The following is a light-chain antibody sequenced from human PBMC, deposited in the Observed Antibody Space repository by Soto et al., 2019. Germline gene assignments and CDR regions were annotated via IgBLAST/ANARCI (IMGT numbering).Light chain of an antibody. CDR2: DAS. V-gene: IGKV3-11*01. J-gene: IGKJ5*01. CDR3: QQRSNWPIT. CDR1: QSVSSY. Sequence: EIVLTQSPGTLPLSPGERATLSCRASQSVSSYLAWYQQKPGQAPRLLIYDASNRATGVPARFRGSGSGTDFTLTISSLEPEDFSVYYCQQRSNWPITFGQGTRLEI.